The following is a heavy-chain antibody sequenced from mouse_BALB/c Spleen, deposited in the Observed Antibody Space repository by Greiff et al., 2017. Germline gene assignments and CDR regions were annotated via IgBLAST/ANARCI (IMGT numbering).Heavy chain of an antibody. D-gene: IGHD2-4*01. Sequence: VQLKQSGPDLVKPSQSLSLTCTVTGYSITSGYSWHWIRQFPGNKLEWMGYIHYSGSTNYNPSLKSRISITRDTSKNQFFLQLNSVTTEDTATYYCARSGFYYDYDVDYAMDYWGQGTSVTVSS. J-gene: IGHJ4*01. CDR3: ARSGFYYDYDVDYAMDY. V-gene: IGHV3-1*02. CDR2: IHYSGST. CDR1: GYSITSGYS.